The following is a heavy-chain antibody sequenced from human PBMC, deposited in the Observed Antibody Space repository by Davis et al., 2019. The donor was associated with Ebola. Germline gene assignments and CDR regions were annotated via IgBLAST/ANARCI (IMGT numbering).Heavy chain of an antibody. Sequence: PGGSLRLSCAASGFTFSLFAISWVRQAPGKGLEWVSAISGSGDRTYYGDSVKGRFTISRDNSKSTLYLQMNSLRAEDTAVYYCAKTDCTNGVCMGMDVWGQGTTVTVSS. D-gene: IGHD2-8*01. CDR2: ISGSGDRT. J-gene: IGHJ6*02. CDR3: AKTDCTNGVCMGMDV. V-gene: IGHV3-23*01. CDR1: GFTFSLFA.